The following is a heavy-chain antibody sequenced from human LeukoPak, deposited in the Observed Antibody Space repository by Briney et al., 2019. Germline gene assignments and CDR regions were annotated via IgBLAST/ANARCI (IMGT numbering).Heavy chain of an antibody. CDR3: AREPITMVRGVIRYVMDV. V-gene: IGHV4-61*02. J-gene: IGHJ6*02. Sequence: PSETLSRTCTVSGGSISSGSYYWSWIRQPAGKGLEWIGRIYTSGSTNYNPSLKSRVTISVDTSKNQFSLKLSSVTAADTAVYYCAREPITMVRGVIRYVMDVWGQGTTVTVSS. CDR1: GGSISSGSYY. CDR2: IYTSGST. D-gene: IGHD3-10*01.